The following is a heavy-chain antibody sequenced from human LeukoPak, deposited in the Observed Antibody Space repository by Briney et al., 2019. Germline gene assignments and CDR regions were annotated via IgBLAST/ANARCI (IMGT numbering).Heavy chain of an antibody. CDR1: GGSISSYY. V-gene: IGHV4-59*12. Sequence: SETLSLTCTVSGGSISSYYWSWIRQPPGKRLEWIGYIYYSGRTNYNPSLKSRVTISVDTSKNQVSLKLSSVTAADTAVYYCARERESGSYGLGYWGQGTLVTVSS. CDR2: IYYSGRT. J-gene: IGHJ4*02. CDR3: ARERESGSYGLGY. D-gene: IGHD1-26*01.